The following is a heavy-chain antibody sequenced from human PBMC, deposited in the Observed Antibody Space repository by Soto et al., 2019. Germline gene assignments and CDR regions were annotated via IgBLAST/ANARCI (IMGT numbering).Heavy chain of an antibody. CDR3: ARSQGSSTSLEIYYYYYYGMDV. Sequence: QVQLVQSGAEVKKPGSSVKVSCKASGGTFSSYAISWVRQAPGQGLEWMGGIIPISGTANYAQKFQGRVTITADEPMSTAYVGLSSLRSEDTAVYYCARSQGSSTSLEIYYYYYYGMDVWGQGTTVTVSS. J-gene: IGHJ6*02. CDR2: IIPISGTA. D-gene: IGHD2-2*01. V-gene: IGHV1-69*01. CDR1: GGTFSSYA.